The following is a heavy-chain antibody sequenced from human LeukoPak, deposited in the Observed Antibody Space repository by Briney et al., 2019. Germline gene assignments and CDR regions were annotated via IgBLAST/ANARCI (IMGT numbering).Heavy chain of an antibody. CDR3: AKDRSYGSETYYFDY. J-gene: IGHJ4*02. D-gene: IGHD3-10*01. V-gene: IGHV3-23*01. CDR2: IKGGGGDP. CDR1: GFTFSTYA. Sequence: GGSLRLSCADSGFTFSTYAMGWVRQSPGKGLEWVSSIKGGGGDPFYADSVKGRFTISRDNSKNTLFLQLNSLRAEDTAVYYCAKDRSYGSETYYFDYWGQGTLVTVSS.